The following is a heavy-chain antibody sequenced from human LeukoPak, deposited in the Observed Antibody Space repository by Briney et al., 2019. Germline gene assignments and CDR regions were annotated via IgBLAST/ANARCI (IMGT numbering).Heavy chain of an antibody. D-gene: IGHD5-18*01. CDR3: ARDSGYSYGSYYYFDY. CDR1: GFTFSSYA. Sequence: GGSLRLSCAASGFTFSSYAITWVRQAPGKGLEWVANIKQDGSEKYYVDSVKGRFTISRDNAKNSLYLQMNSLRVEDTAVYYCARDSGYSYGSYYYFDYWGQGTLVTVSS. CDR2: IKQDGSEK. V-gene: IGHV3-7*01. J-gene: IGHJ4*02.